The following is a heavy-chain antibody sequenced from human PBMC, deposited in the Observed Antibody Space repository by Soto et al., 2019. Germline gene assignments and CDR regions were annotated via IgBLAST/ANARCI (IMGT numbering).Heavy chain of an antibody. Sequence: GVSLRLSCSASGFSFSTYAMSWVRQAPGKGLEWVSGISGSGGIKYYADSVKGRFIISRDNSKNTLYLQMNSLRADDTAVYYCARDLREGKLQLLLMPHLCGKGTRITV. CDR2: ISGSGGIK. CDR3: ARDLREGKLQLLLMPHL. V-gene: IGHV3-23*01. J-gene: IGHJ5*02. D-gene: IGHD1-7*01. CDR1: GFSFSTYA.